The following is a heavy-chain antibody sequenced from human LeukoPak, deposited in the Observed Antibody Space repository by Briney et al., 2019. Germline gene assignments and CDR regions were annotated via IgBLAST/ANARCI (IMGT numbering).Heavy chain of an antibody. J-gene: IGHJ4*02. CDR3: ARGKDYYDSSGYYFDY. D-gene: IGHD3-22*01. V-gene: IGHV1-46*01. CDR1: GYTFTSYF. CDR2: VNPSGGST. Sequence: ASVKVSCKASGYTFTSYFMRWVRQAPGQGLEWMGLVNPSGGSTNYAQKFQGRVTMTRDMSTSTVFMELDSLRSEDTAVYYCARGKDYYDSSGYYFDYWGQGTLVTVSS.